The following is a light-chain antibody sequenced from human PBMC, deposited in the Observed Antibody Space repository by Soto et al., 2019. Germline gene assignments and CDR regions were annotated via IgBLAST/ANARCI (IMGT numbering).Light chain of an antibody. CDR3: SSFTTNYFYV. CDR2: GVT. V-gene: IGLV2-14*01. CDR1: SSDVGGYNY. Sequence: QSALTQPASVSGSPGQSVTISCTGTSSDVGGYNYVSWYQQHPGKAPKLIIHGVTHRPSGVSTRFSASKSAYTASLTIFGLQAEDEADYYCSSFTTNYFYVFGPGTKLTVL. J-gene: IGLJ1*01.